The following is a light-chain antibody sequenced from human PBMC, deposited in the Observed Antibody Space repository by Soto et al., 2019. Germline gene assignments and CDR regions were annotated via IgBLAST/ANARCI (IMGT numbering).Light chain of an antibody. CDR2: EVT. V-gene: IGLV2-14*01. Sequence: QSALTQPDSVSGSPGQSIAISCTGTRSDVGAYNYVSWYQQHPGKAPKLMISEVTNRPSGVSDRFSGSKSGNTASLTISGLQAEDDADYYCSSFTSRFTFVFGTGTKLTVL. J-gene: IGLJ1*01. CDR1: RSDVGAYNY. CDR3: SSFTSRFTFV.